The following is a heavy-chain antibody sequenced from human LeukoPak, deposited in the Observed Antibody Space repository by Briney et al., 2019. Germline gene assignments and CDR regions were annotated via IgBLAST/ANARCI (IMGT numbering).Heavy chain of an antibody. J-gene: IGHJ3*02. Sequence: VASVTVSCKASGYTFTSYGISWVRQAPGQGLEWMGWISAYNGNTNYAQKLQGRVTMTTDTSTSTAYMELRSLRSDDTAVYYCARDRSAAELAFDIWGQGTMVTVSS. CDR1: GYTFTSYG. CDR2: ISAYNGNT. D-gene: IGHD6-13*01. CDR3: ARDRSAAELAFDI. V-gene: IGHV1-18*01.